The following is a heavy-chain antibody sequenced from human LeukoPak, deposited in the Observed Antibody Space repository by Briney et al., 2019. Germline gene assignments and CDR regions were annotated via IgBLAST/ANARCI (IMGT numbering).Heavy chain of an antibody. V-gene: IGHV3-48*03. CDR3: ARDGTPIYSSGWVYMDV. J-gene: IGHJ6*04. CDR2: ISASGTLT. D-gene: IGHD6-25*01. CDR1: GFSFSTYE. Sequence: PGGSLRLSCAASGFSFSTYEMNWVRQAPGKGLEWISYISASGTLTHYADSVEGRFTISRDNAKNSLYLQMSSLRGEDTAVYYCARDGTPIYSSGWVYMDVWGKGTTVTISS.